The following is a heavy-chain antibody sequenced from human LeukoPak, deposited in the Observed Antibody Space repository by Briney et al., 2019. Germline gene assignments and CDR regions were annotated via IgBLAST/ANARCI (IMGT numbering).Heavy chain of an antibody. Sequence: PSETLSLTCAVSGGSVSSGSYSWSWIRQPPGKGLEWIGYIYHSGSTTYNPSLKSRVTISLDRSKNQFSLKLSSVTAADTAVYYCARHSRSGYSGYENAFDIWGQGTMVTVSS. CDR2: IYHSGST. V-gene: IGHV4-30-2*01. CDR1: GGSVSSGSYS. J-gene: IGHJ3*02. D-gene: IGHD5-12*01. CDR3: ARHSRSGYSGYENAFDI.